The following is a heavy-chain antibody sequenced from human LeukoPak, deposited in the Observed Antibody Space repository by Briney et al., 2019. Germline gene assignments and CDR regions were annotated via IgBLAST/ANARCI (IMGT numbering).Heavy chain of an antibody. V-gene: IGHV1-2*02. CDR1: GYTFTGYY. J-gene: IGHJ4*02. D-gene: IGHD6-6*01. Sequence: ASVKVSCKASGYTFTGYYMHWVRQAPGQGLEWMGWINPNSGGTNYAQKFQGRVTMTRDTSISTAYMELSRLRSDDTAVYYCAREERIAARPFDYWCQGTLVTVSS. CDR3: AREERIAARPFDY. CDR2: INPNSGGT.